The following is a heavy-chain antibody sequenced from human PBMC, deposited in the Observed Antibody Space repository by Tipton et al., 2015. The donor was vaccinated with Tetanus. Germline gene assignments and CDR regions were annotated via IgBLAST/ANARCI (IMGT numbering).Heavy chain of an antibody. Sequence: SLRLSCAASGFPFRSYWMHWVRQSPGKGLVWVSRIKSDGTKTTYADSVKGRFTISRDNAKNSLSLQVNSLRAEDTAVYYCARVWGRGQLVTKPNWYFDLWGRGTLVTVSS. CDR1: GFPFRSYW. V-gene: IGHV3-74*03. D-gene: IGHD6-6*01. J-gene: IGHJ2*01. CDR2: IKSDGTKT. CDR3: ARVWGRGQLVTKPNWYFDL.